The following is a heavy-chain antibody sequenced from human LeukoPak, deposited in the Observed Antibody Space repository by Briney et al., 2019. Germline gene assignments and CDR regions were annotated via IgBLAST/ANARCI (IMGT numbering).Heavy chain of an antibody. V-gene: IGHV1-69*13. CDR1: GGTFSSYA. D-gene: IGHD6-19*01. CDR2: IIPIFGTA. Sequence: SVKVSCKASGGTFSSYAISWVRQAPGQGLEWMGGIIPIFGTANNAQKFQGRVTITADESTSIAYMELSSLRSEDTAVYYCARGESSGWYSNDAFDIWGQGTMVTVSS. J-gene: IGHJ3*02. CDR3: ARGESSGWYSNDAFDI.